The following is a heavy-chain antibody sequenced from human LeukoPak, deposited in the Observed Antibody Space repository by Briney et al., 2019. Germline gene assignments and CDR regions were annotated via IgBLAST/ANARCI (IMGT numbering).Heavy chain of an antibody. D-gene: IGHD6-13*01. CDR3: AREGIAADRPFDI. V-gene: IGHV1-46*01. Sequence: ASVKVSCKASGYTFTSYYMHWVRQAPGQGLEWMGIINPSGGSTSYAQEFQGRVTMTRDTSTSTVYMELSSLRSEDTAVYYCAREGIAADRPFDIWGQGTMVTVSS. CDR1: GYTFTSYY. J-gene: IGHJ3*02. CDR2: INPSGGST.